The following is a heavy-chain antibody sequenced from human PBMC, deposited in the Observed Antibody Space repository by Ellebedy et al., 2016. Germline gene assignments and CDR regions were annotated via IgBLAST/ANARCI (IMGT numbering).Heavy chain of an antibody. CDR1: GFTFSNFA. CDR2: ISSTATYI. D-gene: IGHD6-19*01. V-gene: IGHV3-21*01. J-gene: IGHJ6*02. CDR3: ASRAMAVTGADPPRDYYYGMDV. Sequence: GESLKISCAASGFTFSNFAMSWVRQAPGKGLEWVSSISSTATYIYYADSVKGRFTISRDNAKNSLFLQMNSLRSEDTAVYYRASRAMAVTGADPPRDYYYGMDVWGQGTTVTVSS.